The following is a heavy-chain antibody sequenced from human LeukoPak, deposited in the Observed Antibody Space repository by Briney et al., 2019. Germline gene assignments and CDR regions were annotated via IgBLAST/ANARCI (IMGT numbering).Heavy chain of an antibody. D-gene: IGHD6-13*01. CDR1: GDSVSSNSAA. V-gene: IGHV6-1*01. Sequence: SQTLSLTCAIYGDSVSSNSAAWNWIRQSPSRGLEWLGRTYYRSKWYNDNEVSVKSRRTITPDTAKNQFSLQLNSVTPEDTAVYYCARGGSSWYGNYYYGMDVWGQGTTVTVSS. J-gene: IGHJ6*02. CDR2: TYYRSKWYN. CDR3: ARGGSSWYGNYYYGMDV.